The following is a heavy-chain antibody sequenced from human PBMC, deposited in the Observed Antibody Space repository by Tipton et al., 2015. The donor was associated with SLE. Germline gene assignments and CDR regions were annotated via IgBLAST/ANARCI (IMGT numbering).Heavy chain of an antibody. CDR1: GGSISSYY. CDR2: TYHNGIA. J-gene: IGHJ4*02. D-gene: IGHD4-23*01. Sequence: TLSLTCTVSGGSISSYYSWIRQPPGKGLEWIGSTYHNGIAYYNPSLKSRVTISVATSKNQFSLNLRSVTAADTAIYYCARDPVRDYGGGTPLDFWGQGTLVTVSS. CDR3: ARDPVRDYGGGTPLDF. V-gene: IGHV4-38-2*02.